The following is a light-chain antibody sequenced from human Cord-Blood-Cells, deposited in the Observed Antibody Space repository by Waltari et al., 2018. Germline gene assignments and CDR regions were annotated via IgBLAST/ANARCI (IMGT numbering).Light chain of an antibody. J-gene: IGKJ2*01. V-gene: IGKV4-1*01. CDR2: WAS. CDR1: QSVLYSSNNKNY. Sequence: DIVMTQCPDSLAVSLGERANINCKSSQSVLYSSNNKNYLAWYQQKPGQPPKLLIYWASTRESGVPDRFSGSGSGTDFTLTISSLQAEDVAVYYCQQYYSTPYTFGQGTKLEIK. CDR3: QQYYSTPYT.